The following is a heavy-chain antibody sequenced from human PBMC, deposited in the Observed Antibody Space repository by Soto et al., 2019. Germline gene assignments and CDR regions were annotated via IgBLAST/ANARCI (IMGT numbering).Heavy chain of an antibody. Sequence: QVQLQESGPGLVKPSGTLSLTCAVSGGSISSSNWWIWVRQPPGKGLEWIGEIYHSGSTNYNPSLKSRVTISVDKSKNQFSLKLSSVTAADTAVYYCASRYCISTSCYVGYYGMDVWGQGTTVTVSS. CDR2: IYHSGST. CDR1: GGSISSSNW. CDR3: ASRYCISTSCYVGYYGMDV. V-gene: IGHV4-4*02. J-gene: IGHJ6*02. D-gene: IGHD2-2*01.